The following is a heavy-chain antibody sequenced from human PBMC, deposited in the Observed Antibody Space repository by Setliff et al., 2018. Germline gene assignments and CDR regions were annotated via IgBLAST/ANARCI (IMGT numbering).Heavy chain of an antibody. J-gene: IGHJ5*02. D-gene: IGHD2-21*01. CDR2: IYPGDSDT. V-gene: IGHV5-51*01. CDR1: GYNFNNNW. Sequence: GESLKISCRASGYNFNNNWIGWLRQIPGKGLEWIGIIYPGDSDTKYSPSFQGHVFMSVDRSATTAYLQWRSLQASDSALYYCAKFGADYWFGPWGQGAPVTVSS. CDR3: AKFGADYWFGP.